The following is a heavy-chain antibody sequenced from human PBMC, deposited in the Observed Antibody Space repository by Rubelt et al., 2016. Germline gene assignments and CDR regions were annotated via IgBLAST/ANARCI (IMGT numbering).Heavy chain of an antibody. Sequence: QVQLVQSGAEVKKPGASVRVSCTASGYTFTNYGFSWVRQAPGQGLEWMGWISTYNGNTNYARRRQGRVTMTTDTSTSKSYMELRSLRSDDTAVHYWARDNMLGSDWFEPWGQGTLVTVSS. J-gene: IGHJ5*02. CDR3: ARDNMLGSDWFEP. D-gene: IGHD2-8*01. V-gene: IGHV1-18*01. CDR1: GYTFTNYG. CDR2: ISTYNGNT.